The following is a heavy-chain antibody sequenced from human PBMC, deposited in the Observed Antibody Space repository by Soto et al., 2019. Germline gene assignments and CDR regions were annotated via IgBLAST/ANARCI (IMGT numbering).Heavy chain of an antibody. V-gene: IGHV4-4*02. CDR3: ASRDPGTSVDY. D-gene: IGHD1-7*01. CDR1: GGSFTSNNW. J-gene: IGHJ4*02. CDR2: IYRTGST. Sequence: PSETLSLTCAVSGGSFTSNNWWTWVRQPPGQGLEWIGEIYRTGSTNYNPSLKSRVAISLDKSENQFSLKVTSLTAADTAVYYCASRDPGTSVDYWGQGTLVTVSS.